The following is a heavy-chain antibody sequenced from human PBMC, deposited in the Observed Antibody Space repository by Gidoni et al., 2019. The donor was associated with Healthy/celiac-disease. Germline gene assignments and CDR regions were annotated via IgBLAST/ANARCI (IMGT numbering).Heavy chain of an antibody. D-gene: IGHD2-21*01. CDR3: ARFPRLGEYYFDY. V-gene: IGHV4-61*01. CDR2: IYYSGST. CDR1: GGSVSSGSYY. J-gene: IGHJ4*02. Sequence: QVQLQESGPGLVKPSATLSLTCTVSGGSVSSGSYYWSWIRQPPGKGLEWIGYIYYSGSTNYNPSLKSRVTISVDTSKNQFSLKLSSVTAADTAVYYCARFPRLGEYYFDYWGQGTLVTVSS.